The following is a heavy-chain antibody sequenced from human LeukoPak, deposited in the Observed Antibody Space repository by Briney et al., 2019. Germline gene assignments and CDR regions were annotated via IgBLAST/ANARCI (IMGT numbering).Heavy chain of an antibody. J-gene: IGHJ4*02. D-gene: IGHD5-12*01. V-gene: IGHV1-18*01. Sequence: ASVKVSCKASGGTFSSYAISWVRQAPGQGLEWMGWISAYNGNTNYAQKLQGRVTMTTDTSTSTAYMELRSLRSDGTAVYYCARPNSGYDLYYFDYWGQGTLVTVSS. CDR3: ARPNSGYDLYYFDY. CDR2: ISAYNGNT. CDR1: GGTFSSYA.